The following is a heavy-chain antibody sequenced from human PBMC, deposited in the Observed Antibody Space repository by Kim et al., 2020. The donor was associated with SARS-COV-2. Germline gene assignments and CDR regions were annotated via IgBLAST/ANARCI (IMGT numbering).Heavy chain of an antibody. Sequence: GGSLRLFCAASGFTFSNAWMSWVRQAPGKGLEWVGRIKSKTDGGTTDYAAPVKGRFTISRDDSKNTLYLQMNSLKTEDTAVYYCTTDLFYSFLPDSALDYWGQGTLVTVSS. D-gene: IGHD4-4*01. J-gene: IGHJ4*02. CDR1: GFTFSNAW. V-gene: IGHV3-15*01. CDR2: IKSKTDGGTT. CDR3: TTDLFYSFLPDSALDY.